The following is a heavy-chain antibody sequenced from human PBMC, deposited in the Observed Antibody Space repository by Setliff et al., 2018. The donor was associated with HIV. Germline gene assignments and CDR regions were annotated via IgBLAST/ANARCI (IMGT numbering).Heavy chain of an antibody. D-gene: IGHD3-3*02. J-gene: IGHJ4*02. CDR2: INPRSGVT. CDR1: GYTFSDHY. CDR3: ARDYGTNAHFLSPYYGALDF. V-gene: IGHV1-2*02. Sequence: ASVKVSCKSSGYTFSDHYIDGVRQAPGQGLQWMGWINPRSGVTKYAQKFQGRFIMTTDTNINTLYMELELLTSDDTALYYCARDYGTNAHFLSPYYGALDFWGRGTLVTVSS.